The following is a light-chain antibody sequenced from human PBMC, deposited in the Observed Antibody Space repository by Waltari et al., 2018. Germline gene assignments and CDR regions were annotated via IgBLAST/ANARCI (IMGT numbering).Light chain of an antibody. CDR3: MQALQTPL. Sequence: DIVMTQSPVSLPVTPGEPASISCRSSQSLLHSNGYNYLDWYLQKPWQSPQLLIYLGSNRASGVPDRFSGSGSGTDFTLKISRVEAEDVEVYYCMQALQTPLFGGGTKVEIK. J-gene: IGKJ4*01. CDR1: QSLLHSNGYNY. V-gene: IGKV2-28*01. CDR2: LGS.